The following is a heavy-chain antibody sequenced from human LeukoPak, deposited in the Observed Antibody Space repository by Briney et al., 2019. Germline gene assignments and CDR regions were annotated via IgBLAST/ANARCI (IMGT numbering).Heavy chain of an antibody. Sequence: GESLKISCKGSGYSFTRYWIGWVRQMPGKGLEWMGIIYPGDSDTRYSPSFQGQVTISADKSISTAYLQWSSLKASDTAMYYCARHGYNWNYGYYYYMDVWGKGTTVTVSS. CDR3: ARHGYNWNYGYYYYMDV. V-gene: IGHV5-51*01. D-gene: IGHD1-7*01. CDR1: GYSFTRYW. CDR2: IYPGDSDT. J-gene: IGHJ6*03.